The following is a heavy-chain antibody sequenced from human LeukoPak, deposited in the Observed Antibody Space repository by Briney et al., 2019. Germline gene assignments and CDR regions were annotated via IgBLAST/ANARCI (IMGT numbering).Heavy chain of an antibody. Sequence: GGSLRPSCAASGFPFSSYAMSWVRQAPGKGLEWVSAISGSGGYKYYADSVKGRFTIPRDNSKNPLYLQMNSLRAEDTAVYYCAEDFPGCYDVWCCYCSFDYWGQGTLVTVSS. CDR2: ISGSGGYK. D-gene: IGHD3-3*01. CDR3: AEDFPGCYDVWCCYCSFDY. J-gene: IGHJ4*02. V-gene: IGHV3-23*01. CDR1: GFPFSSYA.